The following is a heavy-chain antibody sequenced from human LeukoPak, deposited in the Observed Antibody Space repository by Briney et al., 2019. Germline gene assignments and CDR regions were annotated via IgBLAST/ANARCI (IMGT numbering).Heavy chain of an antibody. CDR2: TYYRSKWYH. CDR3: ARATRGDTTKSFDL. V-gene: IGHV6-1*01. CDR1: GDSVSINSAA. Sequence: SQTLSLTSAISGDSVSINSAAWNWIRQSPSRGLEWLGRTYYRSKWYHEYALSVKSRITINPDTSKNQFSLLLNSMTPEDTAVYYCARATRGDTTKSFDLWGRGTLVTVSS. J-gene: IGHJ2*01. D-gene: IGHD1-14*01.